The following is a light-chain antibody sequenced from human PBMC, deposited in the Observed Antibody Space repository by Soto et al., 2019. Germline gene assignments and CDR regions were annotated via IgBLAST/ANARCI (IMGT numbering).Light chain of an antibody. J-gene: IGLJ1*01. CDR3: QYYDSSLTTSDI. V-gene: IGLV1-40*01. Sequence: QSVLTQPPSVSGAPGQTVTISCTGSTSNIGAGYDVHWYQQLPGTAPKLLIYGNTNRPSGVPDRFSGSKSGTSASLAITGLQAEDEAHYYCQYYDSSLTTSDIFGTGTKVTVL. CDR2: GNT. CDR1: TSNIGAGYD.